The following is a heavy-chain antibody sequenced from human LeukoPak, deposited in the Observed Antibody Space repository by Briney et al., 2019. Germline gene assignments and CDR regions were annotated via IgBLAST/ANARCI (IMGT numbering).Heavy chain of an antibody. Sequence: SETLSLTCTVSGYSISSGYCWGWIRQPPGKGLEWIGSIHHSGSTYYNPSLKSRVTISVDTSKNQFSLKLSSVTAADTAVYYCASRGDGNYYDSSGHWGQGTLVTVSS. CDR3: ASRGDGNYYDSSGH. CDR1: GYSISSGYC. D-gene: IGHD3-22*01. V-gene: IGHV4-38-2*02. CDR2: IHHSGST. J-gene: IGHJ4*02.